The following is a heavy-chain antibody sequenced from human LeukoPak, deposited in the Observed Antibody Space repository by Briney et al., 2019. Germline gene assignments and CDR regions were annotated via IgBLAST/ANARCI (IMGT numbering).Heavy chain of an antibody. CDR3: ATFPLDSSGRCYYY. J-gene: IGHJ4*02. CDR1: GYTLTELS. Sequence: ASVKVSCKVSGYTLTELSMHWVRQAPGKGLEWMGGFDPEDGETIYAQKFQGRVTMTEDTSTDTAYMELSSLRSEDTAVYYCATFPLDSSGRCYYYWGQGTLVTVSS. V-gene: IGHV1-24*01. CDR2: FDPEDGET. D-gene: IGHD3-22*01.